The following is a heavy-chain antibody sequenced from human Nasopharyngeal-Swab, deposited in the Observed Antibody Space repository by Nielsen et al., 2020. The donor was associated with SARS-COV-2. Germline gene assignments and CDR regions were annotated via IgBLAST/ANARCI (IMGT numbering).Heavy chain of an antibody. Sequence: SVKVSCKASGGTFSSYAISWVRQAPGQGLEWMGRIIPIFGIANYAQKLQGRVTITADKSTSTAYMELRSLRSGDTAVYYCASRRGGDYYDSRRYYNYVMDVWGQGTTVTVSS. D-gene: IGHD3-22*01. J-gene: IGHJ6*02. CDR2: IIPIFGIA. V-gene: IGHV1-69*04. CDR1: GGTFSSYA. CDR3: ASRRGGDYYDSRRYYNYVMDV.